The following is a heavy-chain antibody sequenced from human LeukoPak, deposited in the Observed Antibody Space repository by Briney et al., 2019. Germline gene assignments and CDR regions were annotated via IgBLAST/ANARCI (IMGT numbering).Heavy chain of an antibody. V-gene: IGHV3-21*04. CDR2: ISSSSSYI. CDR1: GFTFSSYS. Sequence: KPGGSLRLSCAASGFTFSSYSMNWVRQAPGKGLDWVSSISSSSSYIYYADSVKGRFTISRDNAKNSLYLQMNSLRAEDTAVYYCAKDPTRYFDWPPDYFDYWGQGTLVTVSS. CDR3: AKDPTRYFDWPPDYFDY. D-gene: IGHD3-9*01. J-gene: IGHJ4*02.